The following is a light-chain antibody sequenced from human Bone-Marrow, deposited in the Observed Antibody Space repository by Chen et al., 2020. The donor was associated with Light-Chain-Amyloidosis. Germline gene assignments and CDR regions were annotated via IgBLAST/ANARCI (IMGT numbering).Light chain of an antibody. CDR2: EVT. V-gene: IGLV2-14*01. CDR1: SSDVGGDNH. J-gene: IGLJ1*01. CDR3: SSYTITNTLV. Sequence: QSALTQPASVSGSPGQSIPISCTGTSSDVGGDNHVSWYQQHPDKAPKLMIYEVTNRPSWVPDRFSGSKSDNTASLTISGLQTEDDADYFCSSYTITNTLVFGSGTRVTVL.